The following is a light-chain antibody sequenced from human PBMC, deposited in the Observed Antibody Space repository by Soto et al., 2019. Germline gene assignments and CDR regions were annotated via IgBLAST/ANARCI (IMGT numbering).Light chain of an antibody. CDR2: AAA. V-gene: IGKV1-39*01. CDR1: QTISSY. Sequence: IQLTQSPSSLSASVGGRVTITCRASQTISSYLNWYQQTPGRAPALLISAAATLQSGVPSRFSGSGYGIDFTLTISSLQPEDFATSYCQQSYSSPYTFGPGTKLEIK. CDR3: QQSYSSPYT. J-gene: IGKJ2*01.